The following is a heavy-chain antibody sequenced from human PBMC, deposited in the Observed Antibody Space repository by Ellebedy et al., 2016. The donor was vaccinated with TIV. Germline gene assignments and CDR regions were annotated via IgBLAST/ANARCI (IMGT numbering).Heavy chain of an antibody. CDR3: ARASGSYWPFDY. J-gene: IGHJ4*02. CDR1: GFTFSSFS. Sequence: GESLKISCAASGFTFSSFSMNWVRQAPGKGLEWVSFISSSSGYMDYADSVKGRFTISRDNAKNSLYLQMNSLRAEDTALYYCARASGSYWPFDYWGQGTLVNVSS. V-gene: IGHV3-21*01. D-gene: IGHD1-26*01. CDR2: ISSSSGYM.